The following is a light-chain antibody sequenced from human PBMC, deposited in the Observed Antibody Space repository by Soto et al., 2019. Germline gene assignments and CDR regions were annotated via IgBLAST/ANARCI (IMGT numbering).Light chain of an antibody. CDR3: QQYTNTNNPWM. CDR2: DAS. CDR1: QSISSY. J-gene: IGKJ1*01. V-gene: IGKV1-5*01. Sequence: DIQMTQSPSSLSASVGDTFTITCLSSQSISSYLTWYQQKPGKAPKLLVYDASTLQSGVASRFSGSGSGTEFTLIISGLQPDDSATYYCQQYTNTNNPWMFGQGTKVDIK.